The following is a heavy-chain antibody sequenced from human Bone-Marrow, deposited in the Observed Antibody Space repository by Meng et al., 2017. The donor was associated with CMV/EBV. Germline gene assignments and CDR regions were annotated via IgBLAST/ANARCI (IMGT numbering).Heavy chain of an antibody. V-gene: IGHV6-1*01. Sequence: SETLSLTCAISGDTVSSNSAVWNWIRQSPSRGLEWLGRTYYRSGWYNDYAESVKSRVTISSDTSKNPFSLHLNSVTPEDTAVYYCARDRREYDRPNDYYGWDAWGQATTVAVSS. CDR1: GDTVSSNSAV. J-gene: IGHJ6*02. D-gene: IGHD3-22*01. CDR2: TYYRSGWYN. CDR3: ARDRREYDRPNDYYGWDA.